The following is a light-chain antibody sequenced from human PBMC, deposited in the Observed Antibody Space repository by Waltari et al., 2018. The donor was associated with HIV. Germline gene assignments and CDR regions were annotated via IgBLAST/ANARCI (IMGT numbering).Light chain of an antibody. CDR1: QNVLSSSNNKNY. J-gene: IGKJ1*01. V-gene: IGKV4-1*01. Sequence: DIVMTQSPDSLAVSPGERATFNCKSSQNVLSSSNNKNYLVWYQQKPGQPPKLLIYWASTRESGVPDRFSGSGSGTDFTLTITSLQAEDVAVYYCQQYYSTPWTFGQGTKVEIK. CDR2: WAS. CDR3: QQYYSTPWT.